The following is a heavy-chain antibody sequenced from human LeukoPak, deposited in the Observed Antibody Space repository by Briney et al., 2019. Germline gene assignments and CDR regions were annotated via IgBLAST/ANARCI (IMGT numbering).Heavy chain of an antibody. CDR1: GFTFSTYA. J-gene: IGHJ4*02. CDR3: AKDAWVSSSGWYDY. Sequence: TGGSLRLSCAASGFTFSTYAMSWVRQAPGKGLEWVSAISGSGGSTYYADSVKGRFTFSRDNSKNTLYLQLNSLRAEDTAIYYCAKDAWVSSSGWYDYWGQGTLVTVSS. CDR2: ISGSGGST. V-gene: IGHV3-23*01. D-gene: IGHD6-19*01.